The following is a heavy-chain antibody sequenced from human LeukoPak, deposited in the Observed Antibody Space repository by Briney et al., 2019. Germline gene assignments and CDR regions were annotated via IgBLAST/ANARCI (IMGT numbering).Heavy chain of an antibody. V-gene: IGHV3-23*01. CDR2: ISGSGGST. CDR1: GFTFSNYA. D-gene: IGHD3-16*01. J-gene: IGHJ4*02. CDR3: AKVSRWGPFDY. Sequence: GGSLRLSCAASGFTFSNYAMTWVRQAPGKGLEWVSAISGSGGSTYYADSVKGRFTISRDNSKNTLYLQMNSLRAEDTAVYYCAKVSRWGPFDYWGQGTLVTVSS.